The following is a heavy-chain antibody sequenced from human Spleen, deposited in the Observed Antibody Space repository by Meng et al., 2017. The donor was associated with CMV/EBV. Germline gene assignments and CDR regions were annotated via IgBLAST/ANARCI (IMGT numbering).Heavy chain of an antibody. CDR1: GFTFSSYW. V-gene: IGHV3-74*01. CDR3: AREVCSWSTRITMIVVAVNWFDP. J-gene: IGHJ5*02. D-gene: IGHD3-22*01. Sequence: GGSLRLSCAASGFTFSSYWMHWVRQAPGKGLVWVSRINSDGSSTSYADSVKGRFTISRDNAKNTLYLQMNSLRAEDTAVYYCAREVCSWSTRITMIVVAVNWFDPWGQGTLVTVSS. CDR2: INSDGSST.